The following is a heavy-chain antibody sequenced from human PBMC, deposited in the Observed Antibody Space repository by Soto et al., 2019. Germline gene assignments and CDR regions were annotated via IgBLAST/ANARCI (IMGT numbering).Heavy chain of an antibody. Sequence: SETLSLTCTVSGGSIRNNYWSWIRPPPGKGLEWVGYIYYTGTSKYNPSLKSRVTISVDSSKNQFSLKLDSVTAADTAVYYCARLGGYYQAFDNWGQGTLVTVSS. CDR1: GGSIRNNY. J-gene: IGHJ4*02. CDR3: ARLGGYYQAFDN. D-gene: IGHD3-3*01. CDR2: IYYTGTS. V-gene: IGHV4-59*08.